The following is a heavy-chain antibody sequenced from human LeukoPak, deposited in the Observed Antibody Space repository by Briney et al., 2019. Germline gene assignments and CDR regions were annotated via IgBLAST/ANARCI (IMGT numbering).Heavy chain of an antibody. CDR3: ARDDIVFDWLVDY. CDR2: ISSSSSYI. J-gene: IGHJ4*02. CDR1: GFTFSSYS. D-gene: IGHD3-9*01. Sequence: GGSLRLSCAASGFTFSSYSMNWVRQAPGKGLEWVSSISSSSSYIYYADSVKGRFTISRDNAKNSLYLQMNSLRAEDTAVYYCARDDIVFDWLVDYWAQGTLVTVSS. V-gene: IGHV3-21*01.